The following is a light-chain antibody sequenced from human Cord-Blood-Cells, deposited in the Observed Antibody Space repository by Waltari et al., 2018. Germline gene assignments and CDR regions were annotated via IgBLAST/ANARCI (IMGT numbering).Light chain of an antibody. Sequence: SYELTQPPSVSVSPGQTARITCSGDALPKQYAYWYQQKPGQDPVLVIYKDSGRPSGNPERFSGSSSGTTVPLTISGVQAEDEADYYCQSADSSGTYVFGTGTKVTVL. CDR2: KDS. CDR1: ALPKQY. CDR3: QSADSSGTYV. V-gene: IGLV3-25*03. J-gene: IGLJ1*01.